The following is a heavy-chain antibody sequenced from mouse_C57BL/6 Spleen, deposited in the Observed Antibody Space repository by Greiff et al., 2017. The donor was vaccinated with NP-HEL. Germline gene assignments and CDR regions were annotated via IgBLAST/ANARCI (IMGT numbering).Heavy chain of an antibody. CDR2: IDPETGGT. J-gene: IGHJ3*01. CDR1: GYTFTDYE. Sequence: VQLQQSGAELVRPGASVTLSCKASGYTFTDYEMHWVKQTPVHGLEWIGAIDPETGGTAYNQKFKGKAILTADKSSSTAYMELRSLTSEDSAVYYCTREKDGSSLAGFAYWGQRTLVTVSA. CDR3: TREKDGSSLAGFAY. D-gene: IGHD1-1*01. V-gene: IGHV1-15*01.